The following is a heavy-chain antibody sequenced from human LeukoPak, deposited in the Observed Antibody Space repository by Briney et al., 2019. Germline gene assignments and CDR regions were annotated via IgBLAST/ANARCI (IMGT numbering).Heavy chain of an antibody. V-gene: IGHV1-2*02. CDR1: GYTFTGYY. D-gene: IGHD3-10*01. CDR3: ATLMVRGVIITDDAFDI. J-gene: IGHJ3*02. CDR2: INPNSGGT. Sequence: ASVKVSCKASGYTFTGYYMHWVRQAPGQGLEWMGWINPNSGGTNYAQKFQGRVTMTRDTSISTAYMELSRLRSDDTAVYYCATLMVRGVIITDDAFDIWGQGTMVTVSS.